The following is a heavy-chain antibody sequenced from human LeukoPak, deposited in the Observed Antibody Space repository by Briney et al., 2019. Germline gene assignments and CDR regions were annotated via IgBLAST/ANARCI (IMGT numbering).Heavy chain of an antibody. CDR2: ISYDGSNK. CDR3: AKDQTTSQWLAPFDY. Sequence: GRSLRFSCAASGFTFSSYGMHWVRQAPGKGLEWVAVISYDGSNKYYADSVKDRFTISRDNSKNTLYLQMNSLRAEDTAVYYCAKDQTTSQWLAPFDYWGQGTLVTVSS. CDR1: GFTFSSYG. V-gene: IGHV3-30*18. D-gene: IGHD6-19*01. J-gene: IGHJ4*02.